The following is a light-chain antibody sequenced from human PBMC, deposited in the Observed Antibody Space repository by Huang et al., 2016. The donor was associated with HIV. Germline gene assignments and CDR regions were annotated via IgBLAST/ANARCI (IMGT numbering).Light chain of an antibody. J-gene: IGKJ1*01. CDR1: QSISDY. V-gene: IGKV1-5*03. CDR2: KAS. Sequence: DIQMTQSPSTLSASVGDRVTITCRASQSISDYLARYQQKPGEAPNLLIYKASSLEGGVPPRFSGSGSGTEFTLTISSLQADDVATYYCQQYNNYPWTFGQGTLVEIK. CDR3: QQYNNYPWT.